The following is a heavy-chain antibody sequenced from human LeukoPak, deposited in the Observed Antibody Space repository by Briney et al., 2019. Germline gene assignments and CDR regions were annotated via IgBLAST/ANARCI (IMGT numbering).Heavy chain of an antibody. D-gene: IGHD2-21*02. CDR2: ISGSGGRT. Sequence: GGSLSLSCAASGFTVSSNYMSWVRQAPGKGLEWVAAISGSGGRTYYADSVKGRFTISRDNSKNTLSLQMNSLRDEDTATYYCAKEVYCGRDCYNPGYGVDVWGQGTTVTVSS. J-gene: IGHJ6*02. CDR3: AKEVYCGRDCYNPGYGVDV. V-gene: IGHV3-23*01. CDR1: GFTVSSNY.